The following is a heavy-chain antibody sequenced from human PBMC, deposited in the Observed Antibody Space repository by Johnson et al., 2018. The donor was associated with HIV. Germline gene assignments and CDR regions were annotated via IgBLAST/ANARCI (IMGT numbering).Heavy chain of an antibody. D-gene: IGHD3-10*01. V-gene: IGHV3-30-3*01. J-gene: IGHJ3*02. CDR2: ISYDGSNI. CDR3: ARDRSLWFRELWPRDAFDM. CDR1: GFTFSSYA. Sequence: QVLLVESGGGVMQPGRSLRLSCAASGFTFSSYAMHWVRQAPGKGLEWVAVISYDGSNIYYADSVKGGFTISRDNSKNTLYLQMNSLRVADTAVYYCARDRSLWFRELWPRDAFDMWGQGTKITVSS.